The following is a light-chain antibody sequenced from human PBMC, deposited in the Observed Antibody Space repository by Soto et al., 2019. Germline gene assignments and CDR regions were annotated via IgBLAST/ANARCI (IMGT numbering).Light chain of an antibody. CDR2: KVS. CDR1: QRLAYSDGNTY. Sequence: DVVMTQSPLSLPVTLGQPASISCRSSQRLAYSDGNTYLNWFQQRPGQAPRRLIYKVSNRDSGVPDRFSGSWSGTDFALKISRVESEDVGVYYCMQGTHWPPYTFDQGTKLEIQ. CDR3: MQGTHWPPYT. J-gene: IGKJ2*01. V-gene: IGKV2-30*01.